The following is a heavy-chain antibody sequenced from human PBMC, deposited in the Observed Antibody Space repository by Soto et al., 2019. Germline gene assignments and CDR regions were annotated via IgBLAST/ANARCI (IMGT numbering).Heavy chain of an antibody. J-gene: IGHJ4*02. CDR3: ARERGYSSSSHLSSSHIDD. CDR2: ISAYNGNT. V-gene: IGHV1-18*01. CDR1: GYTFTSYG. D-gene: IGHD6-6*01. Sequence: GASVKVSCKASGYTFTSYGISWVRQAPGQGLEWMGWISAYNGNTNYAQKLQGRVTMTTDTSTSTAHMELRSLRSDDTAVYYCARERGYSSSSHLSSSHIDDWGQGTLVIV.